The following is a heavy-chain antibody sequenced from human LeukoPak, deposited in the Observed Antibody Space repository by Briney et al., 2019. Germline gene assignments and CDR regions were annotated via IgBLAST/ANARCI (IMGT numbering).Heavy chain of an antibody. D-gene: IGHD2-15*01. CDR1: GGSFSGYY. CDR3: ARHTCSGVSCYYYYYYMDV. J-gene: IGHJ6*03. Sequence: SETLSLTCAVYGGSFSGYYWSWIRQPPGKGLEWIGEINHSGSTNYNPSLKSRVTISVDTSENQFSLKLSSVTAADTAVYYCARHTCSGVSCYYYYYYMDVWGKGTTVTISS. CDR2: INHSGST. V-gene: IGHV4-34*01.